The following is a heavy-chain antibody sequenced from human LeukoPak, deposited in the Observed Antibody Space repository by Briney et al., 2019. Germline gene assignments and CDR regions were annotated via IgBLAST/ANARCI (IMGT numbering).Heavy chain of an antibody. CDR2: ISGSGGST. CDR1: GFTFSSYA. J-gene: IGHJ4*02. V-gene: IGHV3-23*01. Sequence: GGSLRLSCAASGFTFSSYAMSWVRQAPGKGLEWVSAISGSGGSTYYADSVKGRFTISRDNSKNTLYLQMNSLRAEDTAVYYCARDLGFGGTHDYWGQGTLVTVSS. CDR3: ARDLGFGGTHDY. D-gene: IGHD4-23*01.